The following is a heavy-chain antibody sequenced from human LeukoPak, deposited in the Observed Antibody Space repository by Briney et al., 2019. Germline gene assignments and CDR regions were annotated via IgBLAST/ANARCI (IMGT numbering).Heavy chain of an antibody. V-gene: IGHV3-15*01. CDR3: TTATSY. CDR1: GSTFSNAW. Sequence: GGSLRLSCAASGSTFSNAWMSWVRQAPGKGLEWVGRITSKTYGGTTDYAAPVKGRFTISRDDSKNTVYLQMNSLKIEDTAVYYCTTATSYWGQGSLVTVSS. J-gene: IGHJ4*02. CDR2: ITSKTYGGTT.